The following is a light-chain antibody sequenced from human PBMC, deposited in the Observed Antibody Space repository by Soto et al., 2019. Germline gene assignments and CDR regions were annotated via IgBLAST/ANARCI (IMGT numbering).Light chain of an antibody. V-gene: IGLV1-47*02. CDR3: AAWDDNLSGVV. J-gene: IGLJ3*02. CDR1: RSNIGNNY. CDR2: SIN. Sequence: QAVVTQPPSASGTAGQGVTISCSGSRSNIGNNYVYWYQQVPGTAPKLLVNSINEQPSGVPDRFSGSKSGTSASLAVSGLRSEDEADYYCAAWDDNLSGVVFGGGTKVTVL.